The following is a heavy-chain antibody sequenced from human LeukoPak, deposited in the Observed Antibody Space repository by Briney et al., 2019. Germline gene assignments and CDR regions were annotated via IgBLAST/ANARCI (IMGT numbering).Heavy chain of an antibody. CDR3: ARDGPYVWGSYTPDAFDI. D-gene: IGHD3-16*01. J-gene: IGHJ3*02. CDR2: IIPIFGTA. V-gene: IGHV1-69*13. CDR1: GGTFSSYA. Sequence: GASVKVSCKASGGTFSSYAISWVRQAPGQGLEWMGGIIPIFGTANYAQKFQGRVTITADESTSTAYMELSSLRSEDTAVYYCARDGPYVWGSYTPDAFDIWGQGTMVTVSS.